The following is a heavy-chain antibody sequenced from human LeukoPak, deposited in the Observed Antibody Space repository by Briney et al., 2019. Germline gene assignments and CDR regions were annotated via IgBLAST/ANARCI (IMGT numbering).Heavy chain of an antibody. D-gene: IGHD6-19*01. V-gene: IGHV3-73*01. CDR2: IRSTANGYAT. J-gene: IGHJ4*02. CDR1: GFTFSGSA. Sequence: GGSLRLSCAASGFTFSGSALHWVRQASGKGLEWVGRIRSTANGYATAYAASVKGRFTISRDDSKNTAYLQMDSLKTEDTAVYYCATPPPLGGWFRLWGQGTLVTVSS. CDR3: ATPPPLGGWFRL.